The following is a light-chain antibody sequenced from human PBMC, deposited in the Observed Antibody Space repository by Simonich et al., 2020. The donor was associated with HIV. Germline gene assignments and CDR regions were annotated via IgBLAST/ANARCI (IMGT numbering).Light chain of an antibody. Sequence: EIVLTQSPATLSLSPGERATLSCRASQSVSSYLAWYQQKPGQSPRLLIYGASTRAAGIPARFSSSGSGTDFSLTISSLKSEDFVVYHCQQYNNWPNTFGQGTKLEIK. CDR2: GAS. J-gene: IGKJ2*01. CDR1: QSVSSY. CDR3: QQYNNWPNT. V-gene: IGKV3-15*01.